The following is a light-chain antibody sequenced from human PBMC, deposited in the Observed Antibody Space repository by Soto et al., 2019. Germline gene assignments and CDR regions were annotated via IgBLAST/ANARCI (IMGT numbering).Light chain of an antibody. CDR2: ANT. V-gene: IGLV1-40*01. CDR1: SSNIGAGYD. Sequence: QPVLTQPPSVSGAPGQRVTISCTGSSSNIGAGYDVHWYQRLPGTAPKLLIYANTNRPSGVPDRFSASKSGTSASLAITGLQAEDEADYYCQSYDSSLSGRGVVFGGGTKVTVL. CDR3: QSYDSSLSGRGVV. J-gene: IGLJ2*01.